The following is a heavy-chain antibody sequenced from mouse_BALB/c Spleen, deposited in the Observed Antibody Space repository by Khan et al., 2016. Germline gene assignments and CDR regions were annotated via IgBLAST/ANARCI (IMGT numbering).Heavy chain of an antibody. CDR3: ARSPYDYDVGFAY. Sequence: VQLQQSGAELVKPGASVKLSCTASGFNIKDTYMHWVKQRPEQGLEWIGRIDPANGNTKYDPKFQGKATITADTSSNNAYLQLRSLTSEDTAVYYCARSPYDYDVGFAYWGQGTLVTVSA. V-gene: IGHV14-3*02. D-gene: IGHD2-4*01. CDR2: IDPANGNT. CDR1: GFNIKDTY. J-gene: IGHJ3*01.